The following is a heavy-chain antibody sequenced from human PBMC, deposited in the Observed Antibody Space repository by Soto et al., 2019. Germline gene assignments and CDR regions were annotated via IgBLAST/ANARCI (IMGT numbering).Heavy chain of an antibody. CDR2: INASNGNT. J-gene: IGHJ6*02. Sequence: QVQLVQSGAEVKKPGASVKVSCKASGYTFTSYAMHWVRQAPGQRLEWMGWINASNGNTKYSQKFQGRVTITRDTSASTAYMELSSLRSEDTAVYYCARRQQLDYYYYYGMDVWGQGTTVTVSS. D-gene: IGHD6-6*01. CDR1: GYTFTSYA. V-gene: IGHV1-3*01. CDR3: ARRQQLDYYYYYGMDV.